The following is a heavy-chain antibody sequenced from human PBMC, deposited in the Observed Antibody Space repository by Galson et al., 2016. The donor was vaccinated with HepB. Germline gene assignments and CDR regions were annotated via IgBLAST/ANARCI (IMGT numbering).Heavy chain of an antibody. Sequence: SLRLSCAASGFIVSSNDMSWVRQAPGKRLECVANIKQDGSEQYYVDSVKGRFTISRDNAKKSLYLQMNSLRAEDTAVCYCVRDQVDYYESSGDDFDCWGQGTLVTVSS. J-gene: IGHJ4*02. CDR2: IKQDGSEQ. D-gene: IGHD3-22*01. V-gene: IGHV3-7*01. CDR1: GFIVSSND. CDR3: VRDQVDYYESSGDDFDC.